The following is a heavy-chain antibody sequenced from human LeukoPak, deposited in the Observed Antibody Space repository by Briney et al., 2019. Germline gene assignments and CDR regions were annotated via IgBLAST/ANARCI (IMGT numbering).Heavy chain of an antibody. CDR3: ATSPLDIRYYFDY. CDR2: INSDGSRT. CDR1: GFTFSTFW. Sequence: GGSLRLSCAASGFTFSTFWMHWVRQAPGKGPVWVSRINSDGSRTTYADSVKGRFTISRDNAKNTLYLQMSSLRAEDTAVYYCATSPLDIRYYFDYWGQGTLVTVSS. D-gene: IGHD2-2*03. J-gene: IGHJ4*02. V-gene: IGHV3-74*01.